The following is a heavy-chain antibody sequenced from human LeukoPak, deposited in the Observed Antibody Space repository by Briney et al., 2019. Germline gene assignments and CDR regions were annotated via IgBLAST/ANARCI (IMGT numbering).Heavy chain of an antibody. CDR1: GYSISSGYY. Sequence: SSETLSLTCAVSGYSISSGYYWGWIRQPPGKGLEWIGSIYHSGSTYYNPSLKSRVTISVDTSKNQFSLKLSSVTAADTVVYYCARAGGSGSYDYWGQGTLVTVSP. CDR2: IYHSGST. CDR3: ARAGGSGSYDY. V-gene: IGHV4-38-2*01. D-gene: IGHD3-10*01. J-gene: IGHJ4*02.